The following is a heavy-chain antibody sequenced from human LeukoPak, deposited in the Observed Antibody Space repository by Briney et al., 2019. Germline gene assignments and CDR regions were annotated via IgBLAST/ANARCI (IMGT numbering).Heavy chain of an antibody. Sequence: GGSLRLSCAASGFTFSNYAMSWVRQAPGKGLEWVAFIRYDGSNKYYADSVKGRFTISRDNSKNTLYLQMNSLRVEDTALYYCAKAQGYATSWSPFDYWGQGTLVTVSS. CDR2: IRYDGSNK. J-gene: IGHJ4*02. CDR1: GFTFSNYA. D-gene: IGHD2-2*01. CDR3: AKAQGYATSWSPFDY. V-gene: IGHV3-30*02.